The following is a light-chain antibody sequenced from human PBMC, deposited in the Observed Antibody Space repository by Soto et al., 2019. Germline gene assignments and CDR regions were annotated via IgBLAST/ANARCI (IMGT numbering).Light chain of an antibody. CDR1: SSNIGAGYD. J-gene: IGLJ2*01. V-gene: IGLV1-40*01. CDR3: QSYDSSLSGVI. CDR2: GNT. Sequence: QSVLTQPPSVSGAPGQRVTISCTGSSSNIGAGYDVHWYQQLPGTAPKLLIYGNTHRPSGVPDRFSGSKSGTSASLAITGLQAADEDDYYCQSYDSSLSGVIFGGGTKLTVL.